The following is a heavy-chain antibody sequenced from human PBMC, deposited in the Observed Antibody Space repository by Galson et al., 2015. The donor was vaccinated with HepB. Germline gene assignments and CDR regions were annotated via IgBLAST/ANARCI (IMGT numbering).Heavy chain of an antibody. CDR2: IGYDGNYK. V-gene: IGHV3-30*02. J-gene: IGHJ4*02. CDR3: AKGTRDYDFLTGPFDY. Sequence: SLRLSCAASGFTFSSYGMHWVRQAPGKGLEWVAFIGYDGNYKYYGDSVKGRITISRDNSENTLSLQINNLRAEDSALYYCAKGTRDYDFLTGPFDYWGQGTLVTVSS. CDR1: GFTFSSYG. D-gene: IGHD3-9*01.